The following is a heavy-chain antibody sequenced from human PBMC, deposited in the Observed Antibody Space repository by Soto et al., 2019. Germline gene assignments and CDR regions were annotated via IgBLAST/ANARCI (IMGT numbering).Heavy chain of an antibody. V-gene: IGHV4-30-4*01. D-gene: IGHD3-16*01. CDR1: GGSITSGRHY. CDR3: ARTYDDYVRGTMNCFDS. Sequence: SETLSLTCTVSGGSITSGRHYWSWIRQPPAKGLEWIGFIYNTGTTHYNPSLKSQVIISIDTSKNQFSLKLSSVTAAGTAVYYCARTYDDYVRGTMNCFDSWGQGTLVTVS. CDR2: IYNTGTT. J-gene: IGHJ5*01.